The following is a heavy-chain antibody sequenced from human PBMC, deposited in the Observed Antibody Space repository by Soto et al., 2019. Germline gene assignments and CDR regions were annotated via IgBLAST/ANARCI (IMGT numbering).Heavy chain of an antibody. J-gene: IGHJ5*02. Sequence: PGGSLRLSCAASGFTFSSYGMHWVRQAPGKGLEWVAVISYDGSNKYYADSVKGRFTISRDNSKNTLYLQMNSLRAEDTAVYYCAKAGPKYYYDSSGPWFDPWGQGTLVTVSS. CDR2: ISYDGSNK. V-gene: IGHV3-30*18. CDR3: AKAGPKYYYDSSGPWFDP. CDR1: GFTFSSYG. D-gene: IGHD3-22*01.